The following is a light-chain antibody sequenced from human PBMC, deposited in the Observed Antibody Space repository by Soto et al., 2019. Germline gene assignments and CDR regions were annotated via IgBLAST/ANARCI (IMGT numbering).Light chain of an antibody. Sequence: QSVLTQPPSASGTPGQRVTISCSGSSANIGRNTVNWYQQVPGTAPKLLIYSDNQRPSGVADRFSGSKSGTSASLAISGLQSEDEADYFCAAWDDSLNGLYVFGTGTKVIV. CDR2: SDN. J-gene: IGLJ1*01. CDR3: AAWDDSLNGLYV. V-gene: IGLV1-44*01. CDR1: SANIGRNT.